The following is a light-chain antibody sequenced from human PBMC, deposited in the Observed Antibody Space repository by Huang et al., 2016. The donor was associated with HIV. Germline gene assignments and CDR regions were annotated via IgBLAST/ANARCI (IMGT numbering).Light chain of an antibody. Sequence: DIQMTQSPSSLSASVGDRVTITCRASQSISSSLNWYQQKPVKAPKLLVYAASSVQSGVPARFSGSGSGTDFTLTISSLQPEDFATYYCQQSYSTLRYTFGQGTKLEIK. CDR3: QQSYSTLRYT. J-gene: IGKJ2*01. V-gene: IGKV1-39*01. CDR2: AAS. CDR1: QSISSS.